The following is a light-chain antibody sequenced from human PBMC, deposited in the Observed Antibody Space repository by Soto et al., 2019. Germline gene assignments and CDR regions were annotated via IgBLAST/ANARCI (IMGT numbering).Light chain of an antibody. J-gene: IGLJ2*01. V-gene: IGLV2-11*01. CDR2: DVS. CDR1: SSDVGGYNY. Sequence: QSALTQPRSVSGSPGQSVAISCTGTSSDVGGYNYVSWYQQHPGKAPKLMIYDVSGRPSGVPDRFSGSKSGNMASLTISGLQAEDEADYYCCSYAGTYAVFGGGTKLTVL. CDR3: CSYAGTYAV.